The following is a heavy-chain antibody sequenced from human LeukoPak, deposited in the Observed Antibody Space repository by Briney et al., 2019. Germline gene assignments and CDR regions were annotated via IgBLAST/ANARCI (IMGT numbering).Heavy chain of an antibody. CDR1: RFTFSNYG. V-gene: IGHV3-33*01. Sequence: GGSLRLSCAASRFTFSNYGMHWVRQAPGKGLEWVAVIWYDGSNKYYADSVKGRFTISRDNSKNTLYLQMNSLRAEDTAVYYCARDPGRGYTYGYGFDYWGQGTPVTVSS. J-gene: IGHJ4*02. CDR3: ARDPGRGYTYGYGFDY. D-gene: IGHD5-18*01. CDR2: IWYDGSNK.